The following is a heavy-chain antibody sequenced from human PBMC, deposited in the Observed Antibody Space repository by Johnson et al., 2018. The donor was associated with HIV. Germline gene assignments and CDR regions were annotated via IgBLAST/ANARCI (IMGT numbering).Heavy chain of an antibody. Sequence: QMQLVESGGGLVKPGGSLRLSCAASGFTFSSYAMAWVRQAPGKGLEWVSFISSSGSTIYYADSVKGRFTISRDNAKNSLYLQMNSLRAEDTAVYYCARGGAYCGGDCNAVDSWGQGTMVTVSS. CDR2: ISSSGSTI. CDR1: GFTFSSYA. D-gene: IGHD2-21*02. CDR3: ARGGAYCGGDCNAVDS. J-gene: IGHJ3*02. V-gene: IGHV3-11*04.